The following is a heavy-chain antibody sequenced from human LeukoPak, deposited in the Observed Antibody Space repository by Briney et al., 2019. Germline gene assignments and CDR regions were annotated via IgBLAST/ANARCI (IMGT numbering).Heavy chain of an antibody. Sequence: GGSLRLSCAASAFTLSNYWMSWVRQAPGKGLEWVANIKEDGSEINYVDSVKGRFTISRDNAKNSLYLQMNSLRVDDTAVYYCARDRGYSTFDYWGQGTLVTVSS. CDR2: IKEDGSEI. V-gene: IGHV3-7*01. J-gene: IGHJ4*02. D-gene: IGHD4-23*01. CDR3: ARDRGYSTFDY. CDR1: AFTLSNYW.